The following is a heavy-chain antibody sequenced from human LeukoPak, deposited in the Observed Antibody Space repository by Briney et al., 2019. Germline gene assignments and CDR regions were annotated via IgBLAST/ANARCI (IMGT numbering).Heavy chain of an antibody. CDR3: AKDNYHSSSFLNWFDP. J-gene: IGHJ5*02. CDR2: ISGSGGST. Sequence: GGSLRLSCAASGFTFSSYAMSWVRQAPGKGLEWVSAISGSGGSTYYADSVKGRFTISRDNSKNTLYPQMNSLRAEDTAVYYCAKDNYHSSSFLNWFDPWGQGTLVTVSS. V-gene: IGHV3-23*01. CDR1: GFTFSSYA. D-gene: IGHD6-13*01.